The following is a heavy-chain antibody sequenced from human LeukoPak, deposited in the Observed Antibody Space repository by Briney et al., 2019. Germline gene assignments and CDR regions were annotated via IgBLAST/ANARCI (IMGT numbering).Heavy chain of an antibody. CDR3: ARGKRARDSRPLYYFDY. D-gene: IGHD3-22*01. J-gene: IGHJ4*02. V-gene: IGHV1-3*01. CDR2: INAGNGNT. CDR1: GYTFTSYA. Sequence: ASVKVSCKASGYTFTSYAMHWVRQAPGQRLEWMGWINAGNGNTKYSQKFQGRVTITRDTSASTAYMELSSLRSEDTAVYHCARGKRARDSRPLYYFDYWGQGTLVTVSS.